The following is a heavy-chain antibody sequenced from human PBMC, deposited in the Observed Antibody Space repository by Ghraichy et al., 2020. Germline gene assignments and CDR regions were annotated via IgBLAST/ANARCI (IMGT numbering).Heavy chain of an antibody. Sequence: ASVKVSCKASGYTFTGYYMHWWRQAPGQGLEYMGWITPNSGGTNYAQKFQGRVTMTRDTSISTAYMELSRLRSDDSAVYYCAKQWLGNDAFDIWGQGTMVTVSS. CDR1: GYTFTGYY. CDR3: AKQWLGNDAFDI. J-gene: IGHJ3*02. V-gene: IGHV1-2*02. D-gene: IGHD6-19*01. CDR2: ITPNSGGT.